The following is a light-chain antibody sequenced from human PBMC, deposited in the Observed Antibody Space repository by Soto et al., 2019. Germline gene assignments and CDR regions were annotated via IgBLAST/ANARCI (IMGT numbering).Light chain of an antibody. CDR3: QQYNNWPPWT. Sequence: IEMTQSPATLSVSPGERATLSCGASQSVGSNLAWYQRRPGQAPRLIIYGASTRATGIPARFSGSGSGTEFTLTIGSLQSEDFAVYYCQQYNNWPPWTFGQGTKVEIK. J-gene: IGKJ1*01. CDR2: GAS. CDR1: QSVGSN. V-gene: IGKV3-15*01.